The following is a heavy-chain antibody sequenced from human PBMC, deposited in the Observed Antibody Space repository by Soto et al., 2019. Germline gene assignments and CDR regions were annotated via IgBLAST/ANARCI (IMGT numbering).Heavy chain of an antibody. Sequence: GGSLRLSCAASGFTFSSYAMHWVRQAPGKGLEWVAVISYDGSNKYYADSVKGRFTISRDNSKNTLYLQMNSLRAEDTAVYYCARSGRPDAFDIWGQGTMVTVSS. D-gene: IGHD6-6*01. J-gene: IGHJ3*02. CDR1: GFTFSSYA. CDR2: ISYDGSNK. CDR3: ARSGRPDAFDI. V-gene: IGHV3-30-3*01.